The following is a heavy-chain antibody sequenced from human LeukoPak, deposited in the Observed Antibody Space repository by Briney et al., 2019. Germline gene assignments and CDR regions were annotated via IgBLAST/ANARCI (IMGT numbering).Heavy chain of an antibody. CDR1: GFTFSNYW. D-gene: IGHD1-26*01. V-gene: IGHV3-74*01. CDR3: ARGPIGDYYFDS. CDR2: IISDGSNT. Sequence: PGGSLRLSCAASGFTFSNYWMHWVRQAPGKGLMWVSRIISDGSNTNYADSVKGRFTTSRDNAKNTLFLQMNSLRAENTAVYYCARGPIGDYYFDSWGQGTLLTVSS. J-gene: IGHJ4*02.